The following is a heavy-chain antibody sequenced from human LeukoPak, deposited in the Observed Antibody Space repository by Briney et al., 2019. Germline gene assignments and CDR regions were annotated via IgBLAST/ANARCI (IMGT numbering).Heavy chain of an antibody. V-gene: IGHV4-31*03. CDR1: GGSISSGGYY. J-gene: IGHJ4*02. CDR2: IYYSGST. Sequence: SQNLSLNGTVSGGSISSGGYYWSWIRQHPGKGLEWIGYIYYSGSTYYNPSLKSRVTISVDTSKNQFSLKLSSVTAADRAVYYCARDLYDSSGYYYFDYWGQGTLVTVSS. CDR3: ARDLYDSSGYYYFDY. D-gene: IGHD3-22*01.